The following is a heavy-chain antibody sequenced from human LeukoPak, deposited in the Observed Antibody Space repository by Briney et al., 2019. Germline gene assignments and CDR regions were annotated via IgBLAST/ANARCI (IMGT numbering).Heavy chain of an antibody. Sequence: ASVKVSCKASGYTFTSYDINWVRQATGRGLEWMGWMNPNSGNTGYAQKFQGRVTMTRNTSISTAYMELSSLRSEDTAVYYCARGPTYYDILTGYYPTTYYYYYMDVWGKGTTVTISS. D-gene: IGHD3-9*01. J-gene: IGHJ6*03. CDR3: ARGPTYYDILTGYYPTTYYYYYMDV. V-gene: IGHV1-8*01. CDR2: MNPNSGNT. CDR1: GYTFTSYD.